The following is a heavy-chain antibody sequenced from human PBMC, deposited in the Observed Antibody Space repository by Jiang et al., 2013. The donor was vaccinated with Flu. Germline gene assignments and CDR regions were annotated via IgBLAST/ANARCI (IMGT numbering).Heavy chain of an antibody. Sequence: LLKPSETLSLTCAVYTGSFTDYYWSWIRQPPGKGLEWIGEINHSGSTNYNLSLKSRVTMSVDTSKNQFSLNLTSVTAADTALYYCARAVTTVTTLAYFDYWGQGTPVTVSS. CDR2: INHSGST. J-gene: IGHJ4*02. V-gene: IGHV4-34*01. CDR3: ARAVTTVTTLAYFDY. CDR1: TGSFTDYY. D-gene: IGHD4-17*01.